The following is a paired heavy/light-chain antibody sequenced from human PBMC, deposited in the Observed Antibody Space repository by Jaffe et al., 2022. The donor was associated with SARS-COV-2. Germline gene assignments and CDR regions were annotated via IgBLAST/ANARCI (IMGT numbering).Light chain of an antibody. Sequence: QSALTQPASVSGSPGQSITISCTGTSSDVGNYDYVSWYQQHPGKAPKLIIYDVNNRPSGVSDRFSGSKSGNTASLIISGLQAGDEADYYCSSYSSTSTPWVFGGGTKLTVL. CDR3: SSYSSTSTPWV. V-gene: IGLV2-14*03. CDR2: DVN. CDR1: SSDVGNYDY. J-gene: IGLJ3*02.
Heavy chain of an antibody. J-gene: IGHJ4*02. Sequence: QVQLQESGPGRVRPSETLSLTCTVSDGSLSNNYWTWIRQPPGKGLEFIGYIYSTGSTNSNPSLKSRVTISLDTSKNQFSLNLRSVTAADTAVYYCARMSDSTWYWDYWGQGTLVTVSS. D-gene: IGHD6-13*01. CDR1: DGSLSNNY. CDR2: IYSTGST. CDR3: ARMSDSTWYWDY. V-gene: IGHV4-59*01.